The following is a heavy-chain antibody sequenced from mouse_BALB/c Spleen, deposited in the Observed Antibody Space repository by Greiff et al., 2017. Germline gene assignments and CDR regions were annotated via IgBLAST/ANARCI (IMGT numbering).Heavy chain of an antibody. J-gene: IGHJ3*01. CDR3: ARDDEGRAWFAD. CDR2: IRSGGSYT. D-gene: IGHD2-3*01. V-gene: IGHV5-9-4*01. CDR1: GFTLSSYA. Sequence: VQLHQSGGGLVKPGGSLKLSCAASGFTLSSYAMSWVRQSPEKRLVWVAEIRSGGSYTYYPDTVTGRFTISRDNAKNTLYLEMSSLRSEDTAMYYCARDDEGRAWFADWGQGTLVTVSA.